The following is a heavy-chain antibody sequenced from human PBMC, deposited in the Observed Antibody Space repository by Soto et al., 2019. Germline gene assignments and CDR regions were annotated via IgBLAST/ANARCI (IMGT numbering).Heavy chain of an antibody. CDR1: GYTXNDYY. V-gene: IGHV1-2*02. Sequence: GXSXKVSFQASGYTXNDYYRTLVRQSPGQGLEWMGWSSSYNGVTHYEPKFQGRVTMTRDTSINTAFMELSRMRSDDSAMYYCARDRVHDSGSYDHYWGLGTLGTVSS. CDR3: ARDRVHDSGSYDHY. J-gene: IGHJ4*02. CDR2: SSSYNGVT. D-gene: IGHD3-10*01.